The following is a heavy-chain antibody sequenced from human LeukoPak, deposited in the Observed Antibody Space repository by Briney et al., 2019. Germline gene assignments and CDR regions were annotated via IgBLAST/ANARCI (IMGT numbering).Heavy chain of an antibody. D-gene: IGHD6-19*01. CDR2: IYYSGST. CDR3: ARGIGWYDY. CDR1: GGSINNYY. Sequence: PSETLSLTCTVSGGSINNYYWSWIRQPPGKGLGWIGYIYYSGSTNYNPSLMSRVTISLDTSKNQLSLKLSSVTAADTAVDYCARGIGWYDYWGQGTLVTVSS. V-gene: IGHV4-59*12. J-gene: IGHJ4*02.